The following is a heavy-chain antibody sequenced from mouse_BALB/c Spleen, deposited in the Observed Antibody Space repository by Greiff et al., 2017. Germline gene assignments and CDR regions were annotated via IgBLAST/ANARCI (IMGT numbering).Heavy chain of an antibody. CDR2: IYPGNVNT. D-gene: IGHD2-4*01. J-gene: IGHJ4*01. V-gene: IGHV1S56*01. Sequence: QVQLKESGPELVKPGASVRISCKASGYTFTSYYIHWVKQRPGQGLEWIGWIYPGNVNTKYNEKFKGKATLTADKSSSTAYMQLSSLTSEDSAVYFCARGYYDYDVGAMDYWGQGTSVTVSS. CDR1: GYTFTSYY. CDR3: ARGYYDYDVGAMDY.